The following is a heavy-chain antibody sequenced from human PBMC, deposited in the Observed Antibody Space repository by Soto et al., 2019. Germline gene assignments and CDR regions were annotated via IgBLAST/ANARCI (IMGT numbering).Heavy chain of an antibody. J-gene: IGHJ4*02. Sequence: GGSLRLSCAASGFTFDDYAMHWVRQAPGKGLEWVSLISWDGGSTYYADSVKGRFTISRDNSKNSLYLQMNSLRAEDTALYYCAKEGVVAARPYFDYWGQGXLVTVSS. CDR1: GFTFDDYA. D-gene: IGHD2-15*01. V-gene: IGHV3-43D*04. CDR3: AKEGVVAARPYFDY. CDR2: ISWDGGST.